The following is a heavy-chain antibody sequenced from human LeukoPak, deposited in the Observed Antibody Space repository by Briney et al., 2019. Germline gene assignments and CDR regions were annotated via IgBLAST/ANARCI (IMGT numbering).Heavy chain of an antibody. CDR3: ARQIVVVPAAHGFDP. CDR1: GGSFSGYY. J-gene: IGHJ5*02. Sequence: SETLSLTCAVYGGSFSGYYWSWIRQPPGKGLEWIGEINHSGSTNYNPSLKSRVTISVDTSKNQFSLKLSSVTAADTAVYYCARQIVVVPAAHGFDPWGQGTLVTVSS. CDR2: INHSGST. D-gene: IGHD2-2*01. V-gene: IGHV4-34*01.